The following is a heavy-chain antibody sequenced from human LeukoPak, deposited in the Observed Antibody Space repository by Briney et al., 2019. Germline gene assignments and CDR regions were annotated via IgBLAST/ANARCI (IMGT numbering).Heavy chain of an antibody. J-gene: IGHJ4*02. V-gene: IGHV3-30*18. CDR2: ISYDGSNK. CDR3: AKDRHFYDSSGYFDY. Sequence: PGGSLRLSCAASGFTFSSYGMHWVRQAPGKGLEWVAVISYDGSNKYYADSVKGRFTISRDNSKNTLYLQMNSLRAEDTAVYYCAKDRHFYDSSGYFDYWGQGTLVTVSS. CDR1: GFTFSSYG. D-gene: IGHD3-22*01.